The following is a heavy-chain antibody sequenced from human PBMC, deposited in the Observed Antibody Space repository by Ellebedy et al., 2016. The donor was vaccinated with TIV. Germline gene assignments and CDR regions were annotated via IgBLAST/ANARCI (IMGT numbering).Heavy chain of an antibody. CDR2: VYYSGST. D-gene: IGHD1-1*01. Sequence: MPSETLSLTYTVSGASVSSSSYYWSWIRQPPGKGLEWIGYVYYSGSTNCNPSLNSRVTMALETSKNQFSLKLSSVTAADTAVYFCARDGKKSNAFDIWGQGIMVTVSS. CDR3: ARDGKKSNAFDI. CDR1: GASVSSSSYY. V-gene: IGHV4-61*01. J-gene: IGHJ3*02.